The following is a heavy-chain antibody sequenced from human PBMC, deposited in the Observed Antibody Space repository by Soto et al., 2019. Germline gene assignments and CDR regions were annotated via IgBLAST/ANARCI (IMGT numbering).Heavy chain of an antibody. V-gene: IGHV1-69*01. D-gene: IGHD3-10*01. Sequence: SWVRQAPGQGLEWMGGIIPIFGTANYAQKFQGRVTITADESTSTAYMELSSLRSEDTAVYYCARDGGFGELLVGYYYYGMDVWGQGTTVTVSS. CDR2: IIPIFGTA. CDR3: ARDGGFGELLVGYYYYGMDV. J-gene: IGHJ6*02.